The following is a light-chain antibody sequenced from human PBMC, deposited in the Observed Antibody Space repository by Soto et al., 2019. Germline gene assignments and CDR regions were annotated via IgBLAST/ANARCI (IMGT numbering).Light chain of an antibody. V-gene: IGKV3-20*01. CDR2: GAS. J-gene: IGKJ4*01. CDR1: QSVSNSY. CDR3: QQYGSSPLT. Sequence: EIVLTQSPGTLSLSPGERATLSCRASQSVSNSYLAWYRQKPGQAPTLLIYGASSRATGIPDRFSGSGSGPDFTLTISRLEPEDFAVYYGQQYGSSPLTFGGGTKVEIK.